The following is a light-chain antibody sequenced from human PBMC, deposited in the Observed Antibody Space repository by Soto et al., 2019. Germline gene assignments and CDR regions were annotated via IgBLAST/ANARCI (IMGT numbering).Light chain of an antibody. CDR3: QQLNNYPRALT. CDR1: QAISYN. Sequence: DIQLTQSPSFLSASVGDRVTITCRASQAISYNLAWYQHNPGKPPKLLIYGASTLQSGVPSRFSGSGSGTEFTLTISSLQPEDFATYYCQQLNNYPRALTFGGGTKVEIE. J-gene: IGKJ4*01. CDR2: GAS. V-gene: IGKV1-9*01.